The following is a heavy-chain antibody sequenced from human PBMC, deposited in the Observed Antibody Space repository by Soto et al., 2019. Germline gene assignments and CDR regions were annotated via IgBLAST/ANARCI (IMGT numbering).Heavy chain of an antibody. CDR3: AHRLFYFDY. Sequence: QITLKESGPTLVKPAQTLTLTCTFSGFSLSTSGEAVGWFRQPPGKALEWLALIYWDDDKRYSPSLESRLTITKDTSKNQVILTVTNMDPVDTATYYCAHRLFYFDYWGQGTLVTVSS. J-gene: IGHJ4*02. CDR1: GFSLSTSGEA. CDR2: IYWDDDK. V-gene: IGHV2-5*02.